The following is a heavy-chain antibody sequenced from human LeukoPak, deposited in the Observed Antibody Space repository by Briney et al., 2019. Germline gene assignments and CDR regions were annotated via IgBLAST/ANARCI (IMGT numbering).Heavy chain of an antibody. CDR1: GGSISNYY. CDR3: ARGVVRGDWFDS. CDR2: IYYSGST. J-gene: IGHJ5*01. Sequence: PSETLSLTCTVSGGSISNYYWSWIRQPPGKGLEWIGYIYYSGSTNYNPSLKSRVTISVDTSKNQFSLKLSSVTAADTAVYYCARGVVRGDWFDSWGQGTLVTVSS. D-gene: IGHD3-10*01. V-gene: IGHV4-59*01.